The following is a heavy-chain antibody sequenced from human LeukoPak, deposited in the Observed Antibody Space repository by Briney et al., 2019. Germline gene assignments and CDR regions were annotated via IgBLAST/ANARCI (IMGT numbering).Heavy chain of an antibody. V-gene: IGHV3-64*01. CDR2: INTKGNRP. Sequence: GGSLRLSCAASGFTFSSFAMHWVRQAPGKGLEYVSSINTKGNRPFYASSVKGRFTVSRDNSKNMVYLQMGSLRAEDMAVYYCARDPGRAGTTEWYYFDSWGQGTLVTVSS. J-gene: IGHJ4*02. CDR3: ARDPGRAGTTEWYYFDS. CDR1: GFTFSSFA. D-gene: IGHD3-3*01.